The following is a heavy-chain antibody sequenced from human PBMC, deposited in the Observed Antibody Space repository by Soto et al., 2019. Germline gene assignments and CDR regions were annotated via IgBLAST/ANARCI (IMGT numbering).Heavy chain of an antibody. CDR2: ISGSGGST. J-gene: IGHJ6*02. CDR3: ARDTYYYDSSGYYYGGRYYYYGMDV. Sequence: EVQLLESGGGLVQPGGSLRLSCAASGFTFSSYAMSWVRQAPGKGLEWVSAISGSGGSTYYADSVKGRFTISRDNSKNTLYLQMNSLRAEDTAVYYCARDTYYYDSSGYYYGGRYYYYGMDVWGQGTTVTVSS. CDR1: GFTFSSYA. D-gene: IGHD3-22*01. V-gene: IGHV3-23*01.